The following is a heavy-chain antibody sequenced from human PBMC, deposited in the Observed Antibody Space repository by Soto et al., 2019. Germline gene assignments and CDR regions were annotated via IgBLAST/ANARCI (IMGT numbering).Heavy chain of an antibody. CDR3: ARDKYYGSGSLDAFDI. CDR2: ISSSSSYT. J-gene: IGHJ3*02. D-gene: IGHD3-10*01. V-gene: IGHV3-11*05. CDR1: GFTFSDYY. Sequence: QVQLVESGGGLVKPGGSLRLSCAASGFTFSDYYMSWIRQAPGKGLEWVSYISSSSSYTNYADSVKGRFTISRDNAKNSLYLQMNSLRAEDTAVYYCARDKYYGSGSLDAFDIWGQGTMVTVSS.